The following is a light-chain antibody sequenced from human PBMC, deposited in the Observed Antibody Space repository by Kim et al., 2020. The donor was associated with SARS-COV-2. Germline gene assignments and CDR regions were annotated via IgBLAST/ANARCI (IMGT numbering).Light chain of an antibody. J-gene: IGKJ2*01. CDR2: TAS. CDR3: QQSHIIPIT. V-gene: IGKV1-39*01. CDR1: QSVTSH. Sequence: DIQMTQSPSSLSTSVGDRVTITCRASQSVTSHLNWYQQKPGNPPKLLIYTASNLHSGVPSMFSGSGSGTDFILTINSVQPDDVATYHCQQSHIIPITFGTGTKLEI.